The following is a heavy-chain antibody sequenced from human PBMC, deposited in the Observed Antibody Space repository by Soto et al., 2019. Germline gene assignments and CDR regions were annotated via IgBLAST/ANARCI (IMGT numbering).Heavy chain of an antibody. Sequence: QVQLVESGGGVVQPGRSLRLSCAASGFTFSSYAMHWVRQAPGKGLEWVAVISYDGSNKYYADSVKGRFTISRDNSKNTLYLQMNSLRAEDTAVYYCARDVGYYDSSGYRGGYLDYWGQGTLVTVSS. D-gene: IGHD3-22*01. CDR2: ISYDGSNK. J-gene: IGHJ4*02. CDR3: ARDVGYYDSSGYRGGYLDY. V-gene: IGHV3-30-3*01. CDR1: GFTFSSYA.